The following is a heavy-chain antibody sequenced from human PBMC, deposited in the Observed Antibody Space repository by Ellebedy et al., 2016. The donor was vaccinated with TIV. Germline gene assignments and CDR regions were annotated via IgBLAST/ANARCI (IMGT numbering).Heavy chain of an antibody. CDR1: GFTFSNAW. Sequence: GEFLKISCAASGFTFSNAWMNWVRQVPGKGLEWVGRIRSEPDGGTTDYAAPVKGRFTISRDDSKNTLYLQMNSLKTEDTAVYYCARGGSGSVVWGQGTMVTVSS. CDR3: ARGGSGSVV. J-gene: IGHJ3*01. CDR2: IRSEPDGGTT. V-gene: IGHV3-15*07. D-gene: IGHD1-26*01.